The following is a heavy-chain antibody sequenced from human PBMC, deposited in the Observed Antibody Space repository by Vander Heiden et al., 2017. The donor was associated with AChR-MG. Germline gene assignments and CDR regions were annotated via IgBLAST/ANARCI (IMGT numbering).Heavy chain of an antibody. Sequence: EVQLLESGGDLVQLGGSLRLSCAASGFAFSSYSMSWVRQAPGRGLEWVAAISGSGGNKYYADSVKGRFTISRDNSNNTLYLQMNSLRAGDTAVYYCAKDTKATKQGRYYYSGMDVWGQGTTVTVSS. V-gene: IGHV3-23*01. D-gene: IGHD1-1*01. J-gene: IGHJ6*02. CDR2: ISGSGGNK. CDR1: GFAFSSYS. CDR3: AKDTKATKQGRYYYSGMDV.